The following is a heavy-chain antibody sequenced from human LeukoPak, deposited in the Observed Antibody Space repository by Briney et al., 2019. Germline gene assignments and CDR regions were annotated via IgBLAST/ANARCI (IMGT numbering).Heavy chain of an antibody. CDR3: ARGRRAGVGALDY. Sequence: ASVKVSCTASGYTFTSYAMHWVRQAPGQRLERMGWINAGNGNTKYSQKFQGRVTITRDISASTAYMELSSLRSEDTAVYYCARGRRAGVGALDYWGQGTLVTVSS. CDR2: INAGNGNT. V-gene: IGHV1-3*01. J-gene: IGHJ4*02. CDR1: GYTFTSYA. D-gene: IGHD1-26*01.